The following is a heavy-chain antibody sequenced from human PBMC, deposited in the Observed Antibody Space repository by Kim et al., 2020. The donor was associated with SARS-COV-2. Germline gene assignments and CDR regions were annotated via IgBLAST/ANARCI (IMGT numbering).Heavy chain of an antibody. CDR2: INEDGSQK. D-gene: IGHD6-13*01. Sequence: GGSLRLSCAVSGLRFNYYWMSWVRQAPGNRLEWVANINEDGSQKNYVDSVKGRFTISRDNAENSVYLQMNSLRADDTAVYYCARDKAAAGLWGQGTLVT. V-gene: IGHV3-7*01. CDR1: GLRFNYYW. CDR3: ARDKAAAGL. J-gene: IGHJ4*02.